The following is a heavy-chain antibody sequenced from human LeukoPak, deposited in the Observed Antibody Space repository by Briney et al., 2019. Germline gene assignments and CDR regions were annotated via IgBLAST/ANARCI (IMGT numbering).Heavy chain of an antibody. CDR3: ARLPSVRGVDRYFDY. D-gene: IGHD3-10*01. CDR2: IYPGDSDT. CDR1: GYTFTSYW. Sequence: PGASLQISCKGSGYTFTSYWIGWGRQVPGKGLEWMGIIYPGDSDTRYSPSFQGQVTISVDKSISTAYLQWSSLKASDTAMYFCARLPSVRGVDRYFDYWGQGTLVTVSS. J-gene: IGHJ4*02. V-gene: IGHV5-51*01.